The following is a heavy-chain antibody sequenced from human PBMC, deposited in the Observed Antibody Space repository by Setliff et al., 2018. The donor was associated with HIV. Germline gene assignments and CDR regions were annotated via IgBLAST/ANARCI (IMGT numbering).Heavy chain of an antibody. CDR1: GYSLTSYS. V-gene: IGHV7-4-1*01. J-gene: IGHJ6*03. Sequence: ASVKVSCKASGYSLTSYSINWVRQAPGQGLEWMGYINTNTGNPTYAQGFTGRFVFSVDTPVSTAYLQIFSLKAEDTAVYYCARIAAAAGGMDVWGKGTTVTVSS. CDR2: INTNTGNP. CDR3: ARIAAAAGGMDV. D-gene: IGHD6-13*01.